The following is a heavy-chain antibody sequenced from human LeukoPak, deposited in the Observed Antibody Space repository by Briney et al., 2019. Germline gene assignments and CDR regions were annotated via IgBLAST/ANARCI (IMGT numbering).Heavy chain of an antibody. Sequence: SETLSLTCTVSGGSISSYHWSWIRQPPGKGLEWIGYIYYSGSTNYNPSLKSRVTISVDTSKNQFSLKLSSVTAADTAVYYCARDGLHHWYFDLWGRGTLVTVSS. CDR3: ARDGLHHWYFDL. J-gene: IGHJ2*01. CDR2: IYYSGST. D-gene: IGHD4-11*01. CDR1: GGSISSYH. V-gene: IGHV4-59*01.